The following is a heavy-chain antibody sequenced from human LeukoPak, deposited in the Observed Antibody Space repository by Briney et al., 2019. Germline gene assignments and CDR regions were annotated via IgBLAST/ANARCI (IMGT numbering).Heavy chain of an antibody. CDR1: GFTFSDHV. V-gene: IGHV3-23*01. CDR2: VRASGVGT. J-gene: IGHJ4*02. D-gene: IGHD1-26*01. Sequence: GGSLRLSCAASGFTFSDHVMSWVRQAPGKGLEWVSSVRASGVGTHYADSVKGRFTISRNNSKNTLYLQMNSLRAEDTAVYYCANPGAGIVGAPTVYWGQGTLVTVSS. CDR3: ANPGAGIVGAPTVY.